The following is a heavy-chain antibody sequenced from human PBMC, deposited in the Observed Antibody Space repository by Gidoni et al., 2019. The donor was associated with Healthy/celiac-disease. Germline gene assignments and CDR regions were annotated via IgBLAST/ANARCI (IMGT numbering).Heavy chain of an antibody. CDR2: INHSGST. D-gene: IGHD3-10*01. Sequence: QVQLQQWGAGLLKPSETLSLTCAVYGGSFSGYYWSWIRQPPGTGLEWIGEINHSGSTNYNPSLKSRVTISVDTSKNQFSLKLSSVTAADTAVYYCARPTDRGESFDYWGQGTLVTVSS. J-gene: IGHJ4*02. V-gene: IGHV4-34*01. CDR1: GGSFSGYY. CDR3: ARPTDRGESFDY.